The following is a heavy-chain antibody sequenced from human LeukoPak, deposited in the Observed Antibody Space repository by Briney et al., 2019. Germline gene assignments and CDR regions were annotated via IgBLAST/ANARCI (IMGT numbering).Heavy chain of an antibody. J-gene: IGHJ4*02. D-gene: IGHD4-17*01. CDR2: ISNAGNDK. V-gene: IGHV3-30*04. CDR1: GFTFRHCA. CDR3: ARENYGDLYFDY. Sequence: GGSLRLSCAASGFTFRHCAMHWVRQAPGKGLEWVALISNAGNDKYYADSVKGRFTVSRDNSKNTLFLQMNSLRPEDTAVYYCARENYGDLYFDYWGQGTLATVSS.